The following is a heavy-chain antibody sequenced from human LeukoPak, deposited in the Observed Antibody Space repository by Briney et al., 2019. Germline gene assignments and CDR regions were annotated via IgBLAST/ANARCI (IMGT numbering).Heavy chain of an antibody. J-gene: IGHJ6*03. D-gene: IGHD2-8*02. CDR1: GFTFRNYG. V-gene: IGHV3-30*02. CDR2: IWSDGNNR. CDR3: AKDPGASVSGSYMDV. Sequence: GGSLRLSRAASGFTFRNYGVHWVRQATGKGLEWVSFIWSDGNNRFYADSVKGRFTISRYNSKNMLYLQMDTLRAEDTALYYCAKDPGASVSGSYMDVWGKSTPVIVSS.